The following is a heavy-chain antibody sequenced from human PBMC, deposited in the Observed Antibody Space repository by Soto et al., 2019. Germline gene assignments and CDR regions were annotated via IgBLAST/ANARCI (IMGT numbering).Heavy chain of an antibody. J-gene: IGHJ4*02. CDR2: ISFDGNII. D-gene: IGHD3-9*01. V-gene: IGHV3-30-3*01. CDR3: ARTFDTITYYFDY. Sequence: AGGSLRLSCAASEFMFSSYAMHWIRQAPGEELEWVAVISFDGNIIQYADSVKGRFIISRDNSKNTLYLQMNSLRGEDTAVYYCARTFDTITYYFDYWGQGTLVTVSS. CDR1: EFMFSSYA.